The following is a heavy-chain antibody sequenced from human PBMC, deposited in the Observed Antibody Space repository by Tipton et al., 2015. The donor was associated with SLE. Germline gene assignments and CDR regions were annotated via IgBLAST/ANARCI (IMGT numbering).Heavy chain of an antibody. CDR1: GYSISSGYY. V-gene: IGHV4-38-2*02. CDR2: IFHSGST. J-gene: IGHJ6*02. D-gene: IGHD3-10*01. Sequence: TLSLTCAVSGYSISSGYYWGWIRQPPGKGLEWIGSIFHSGSTYYNPSLKSRVTISVDTSKNQFSLKLSSVTAADTAVYYCAREWRNFGTMVRGVAGGYYGMDVWGQGTTVTVSS. CDR3: AREWRNFGTMVRGVAGGYYGMDV.